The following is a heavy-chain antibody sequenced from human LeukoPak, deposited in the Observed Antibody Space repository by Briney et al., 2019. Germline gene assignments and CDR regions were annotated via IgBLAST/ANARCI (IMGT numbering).Heavy chain of an antibody. V-gene: IGHV3-21*01. CDR1: GFTFSSYS. CDR3: ARDTDVPWDYFDY. D-gene: IGHD2-2*01. Sequence: GGSLRLSCAASGFTFSSYSMNWAPHAPGKGLEWVSSISSSSSYIYYADSVKGRFTISRDNAKNSLYLQMNSLRAEDTAVYYCARDTDVPWDYFDYWGQGTLVTVSS. CDR2: ISSSSSYI. J-gene: IGHJ4*02.